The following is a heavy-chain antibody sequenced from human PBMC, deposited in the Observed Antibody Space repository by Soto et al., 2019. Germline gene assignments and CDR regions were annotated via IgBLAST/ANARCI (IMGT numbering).Heavy chain of an antibody. CDR2: IYYSGST. D-gene: IGHD4-17*01. Sequence: PSETLSLTCTVSGGSISSGDYYWSWIRQPPGKGLEWIGYIYYSGSTYYNPSLKSRVTISVDTSKNQFSLKLSSVTAADTAVYYCARGDYGGNSDDYWGLGTLVTVSS. CDR1: GGSISSGDYY. V-gene: IGHV4-30-4*01. CDR3: ARGDYGGNSDDY. J-gene: IGHJ4*02.